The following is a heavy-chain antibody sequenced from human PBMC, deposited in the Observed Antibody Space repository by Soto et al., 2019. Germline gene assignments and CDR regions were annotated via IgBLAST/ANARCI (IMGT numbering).Heavy chain of an antibody. CDR2: VYRTGST. D-gene: IGHD6-13*01. J-gene: IGHJ4*02. CDR1: GGSISTSNW. V-gene: IGHV4-4*02. Sequence: QVQLQESGPGLVKPSGTLSLTCAVSGGSISTSNWWSWVRQPPGKGLEWIGEVYRTGSTNYNPSLESRVTVSIDKSKNQFSLKLTSVTAADTAVYYCARARATIAAAAIFDCWGQGPLVTVSS. CDR3: ARARATIAAAAIFDC.